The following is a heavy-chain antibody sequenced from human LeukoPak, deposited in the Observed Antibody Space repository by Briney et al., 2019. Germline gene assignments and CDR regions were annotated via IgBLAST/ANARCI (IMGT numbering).Heavy chain of an antibody. J-gene: IGHJ3*02. CDR3: ARDRGYSSSWYPKSDAFDI. D-gene: IGHD6-13*01. CDR2: ISYDGSNK. Sequence: GGSLRLSCAASGFTFSSYAMHWVRQAPGKGLEGVAVISYDGSNKYYADSVKGRFTISRDNSKNTLYLQMNSLRAEDTAVYYCARDRGYSSSWYPKSDAFDIWGQGTMVTVSS. CDR1: GFTFSSYA. V-gene: IGHV3-30-3*01.